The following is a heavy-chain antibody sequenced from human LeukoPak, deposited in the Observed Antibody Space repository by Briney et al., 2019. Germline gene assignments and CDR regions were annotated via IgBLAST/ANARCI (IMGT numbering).Heavy chain of an antibody. V-gene: IGHV3-30*19. CDR1: GFTFSSYA. CDR2: ISYDGSNI. D-gene: IGHD2-2*01. J-gene: IGHJ4*02. Sequence: GRSLRLSCAASGFTFSSYAMHWVRQAPGKGLEWVAVISYDGSNIYYADSVKGRFTISRDNSKNTLFLQMNSLSAEDTAVYYCARGEGPPWQQLLSGVAYWGQGTLVTVSS. CDR3: ARGEGPPWQQLLSGVAY.